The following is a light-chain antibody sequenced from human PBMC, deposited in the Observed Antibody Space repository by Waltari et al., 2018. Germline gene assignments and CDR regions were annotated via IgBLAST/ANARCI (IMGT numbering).Light chain of an antibody. CDR2: AAS. V-gene: IGKV1-17*01. J-gene: IGKJ2*03. CDR1: QCISNA. Sequence: DIQMTQSPSSLSASVGDKVTITCRASQCISNALAWYQQKPGKAPKLLIYAASNLQSGVPSRFSGSGSGTDFTLTISSLQPEDFAVYYCQQRNSYPYSFGQGTKVEIK. CDR3: QQRNSYPYS.